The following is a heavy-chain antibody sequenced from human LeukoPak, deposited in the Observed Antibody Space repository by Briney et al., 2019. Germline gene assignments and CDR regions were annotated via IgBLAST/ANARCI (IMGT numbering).Heavy chain of an antibody. J-gene: IGHJ4*02. CDR3: ARGFRNGPFDC. D-gene: IGHD3-10*01. Sequence: GGSLRLPCEASGFTFDDYGMSWVRQRPGRGLEWVSGINRNGGSTDYADSVKGRFTIPRDNAKNSHFLQMNSLRVEDTALYYCARGFRNGPFDCWGQGTLVTVSS. V-gene: IGHV3-20*04. CDR2: INRNGGST. CDR1: GFTFDDYG.